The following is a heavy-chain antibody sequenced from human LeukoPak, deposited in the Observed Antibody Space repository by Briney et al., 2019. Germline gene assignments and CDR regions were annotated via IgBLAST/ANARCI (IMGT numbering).Heavy chain of an antibody. Sequence: PGGSLRLSCAASGFTFSDYYMYWIRQAPGKGLEWVSSISSSSSYIYYADSVKGRFTISRDNAKNSLYLQMNSLRAEDTAVYYCARDLVSFDYWGQGTLVTVSS. CDR3: ARDLVSFDY. CDR2: ISSSSSYI. D-gene: IGHD2-15*01. CDR1: GFTFSDYY. V-gene: IGHV3-21*01. J-gene: IGHJ4*02.